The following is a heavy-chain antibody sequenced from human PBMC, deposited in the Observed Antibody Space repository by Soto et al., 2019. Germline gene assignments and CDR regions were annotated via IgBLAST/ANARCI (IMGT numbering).Heavy chain of an antibody. J-gene: IGHJ4*02. V-gene: IGHV3-23*01. CDR2: ISGSGGSS. CDR1: GFTFINYG. Sequence: TGGSLRLSCAASGFTFINYGMGWVRQAPGKGVEWVSSISGSGGSSYHADSVRGRITISRDNSKNTLFLQMNNLRAEDTAIYDCAGRGEVEVTGFVYWGQGTMVTVSS. D-gene: IGHD3-22*01. CDR3: AGRGEVEVTGFVY.